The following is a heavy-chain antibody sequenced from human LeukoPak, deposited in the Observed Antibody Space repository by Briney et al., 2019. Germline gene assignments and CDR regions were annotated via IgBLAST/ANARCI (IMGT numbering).Heavy chain of an antibody. V-gene: IGHV4-39*07. CDR1: GGSISGSSYY. CDR3: ARYERDSSGYYLFDY. D-gene: IGHD3-22*01. J-gene: IGHJ4*02. Sequence: SSETLSLTCTVSGGSISGSSYYWGWIRQPPGKGLEWIGSICYSGSTYYNPSLKSRVTISVDTSKNQFSLKLSSVTAADTAVYYCARYERDSSGYYLFDYWGQGTLVTVSS. CDR2: ICYSGST.